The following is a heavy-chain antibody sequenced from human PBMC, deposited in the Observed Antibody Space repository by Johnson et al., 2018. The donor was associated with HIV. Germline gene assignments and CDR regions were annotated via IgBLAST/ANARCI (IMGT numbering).Heavy chain of an antibody. CDR3: QRDDRYLVTRGSFDV. D-gene: IGHD5-18*01. V-gene: IGHV3-30*03. CDR1: GFTFSGYA. Sequence: VQLVESGGGVVQPGRSLRLSCAASGFTFSGYAMHWVRQAPGKGLEWVAVIYYDGTNKHYADSVKGRLTISSDNSKNFLYLQMNSLRPADTAVYDCQRDDRYLVTRGSFDVWGQGTVVTVSS. CDR2: IYYDGTNK. J-gene: IGHJ3*01.